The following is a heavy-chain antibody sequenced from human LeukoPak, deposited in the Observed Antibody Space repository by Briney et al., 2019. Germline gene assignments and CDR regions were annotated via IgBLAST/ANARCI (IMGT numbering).Heavy chain of an antibody. D-gene: IGHD1-1*01. CDR2: IHYSGST. V-gene: IGHV4-59*12. Sequence: SETLSLTCTVSGGSISSYYWSWIRQPPGKGLEWIGYIHYSGSTNYNPSLKSRVTISVDTSKNQFSLKLSSVTAADTAVYYRAREGYTPPGYYYGMDVWGQGTTVTVSS. J-gene: IGHJ6*02. CDR1: GGSISSYY. CDR3: AREGYTPPGYYYGMDV.